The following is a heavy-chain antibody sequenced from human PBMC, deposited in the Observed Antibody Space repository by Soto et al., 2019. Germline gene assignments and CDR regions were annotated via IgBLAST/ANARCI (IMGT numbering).Heavy chain of an antibody. CDR3: ARDGWGSNWYFDL. CDR1: GVTFKDYG. J-gene: IGHJ2*01. CDR2: ISYDGKQT. D-gene: IGHD3-16*01. V-gene: IGHV3-30*03. Sequence: SLRLSCVAPGVTFKDYGMHWVRQAPGKGLEWVAVISYDGKQTYYADSVKGRFTISKDKSKRTLFLQMNSLRVDDTAVYYCARDGWGSNWYFDLWGRGTLVTVSS.